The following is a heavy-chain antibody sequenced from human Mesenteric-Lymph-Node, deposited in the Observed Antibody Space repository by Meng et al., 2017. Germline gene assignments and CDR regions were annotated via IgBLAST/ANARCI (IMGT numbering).Heavy chain of an antibody. CDR2: IWYDGSKK. D-gene: IGHD6-13*01. CDR3: ARVGWSSSWFDY. Sequence: GGSLRLSCAASGFTFSSYAMHWVRQAPGKGLEWVADIWYDGSKKYYADSVKGRFTISRDNSKNTLYLQMSSLSAEDTAVYYCARVGWSSSWFDYWGQGTLVTVSS. CDR1: GFTFSSYA. J-gene: IGHJ4*02. V-gene: IGHV3-33*08.